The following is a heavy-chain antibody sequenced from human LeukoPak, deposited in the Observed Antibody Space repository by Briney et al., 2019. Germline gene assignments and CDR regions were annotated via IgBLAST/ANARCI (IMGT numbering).Heavy chain of an antibody. CDR2: IYHSGST. Sequence: KPSQTLSLTCAVSGGSISSGGYSWSWIRQPPGKGLEWIGYIYHSGSTYYNPSLKSRVTISVDRSKNQFSLKLSSVTAADTAVYYCARGSLRRAGKTHFDYWGQGTLVTVSS. CDR1: GGSISSGGYS. V-gene: IGHV4-30-2*01. D-gene: IGHD6-19*01. J-gene: IGHJ4*02. CDR3: ARGSLRRAGKTHFDY.